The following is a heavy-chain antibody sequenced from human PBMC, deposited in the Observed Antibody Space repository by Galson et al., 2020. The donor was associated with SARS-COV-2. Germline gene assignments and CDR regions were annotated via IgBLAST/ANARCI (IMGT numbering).Heavy chain of an antibody. CDR3: ARGPSSERDCSGGSCYRPDYYYYGMDV. CDR1: GGSISSYY. V-gene: IGHV4-4*07. CDR2: IYTSGST. D-gene: IGHD2-15*01. Sequence: ETSETLSLTCTVSGGSISSYYWSWIRQPAGKGLEWIGRIYTSGSTNYNPSLKSRVTMSVDTSKNQFSLKLSSVTAADTAVYYCARGPSSERDCSGGSCYRPDYYYYGMDVWGQGTTVTVSS. J-gene: IGHJ6*02.